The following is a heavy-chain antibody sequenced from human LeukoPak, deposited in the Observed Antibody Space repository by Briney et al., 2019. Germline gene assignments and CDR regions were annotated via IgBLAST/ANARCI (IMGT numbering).Heavy chain of an antibody. CDR1: GFTFSSYA. CDR3: AKSLTEYSSGWYDY. Sequence: GGSLRLSCAASGFTFSSYAMTWVRQPPGKGLEWVSGISDRGANTYYADSVKGRFTISRDNSKNTLHLQMSILRVEDTAVYYCAKSLTEYSSGWYDYWGQGTLVTVSS. CDR2: ISDRGANT. J-gene: IGHJ4*02. V-gene: IGHV3-23*01. D-gene: IGHD6-19*01.